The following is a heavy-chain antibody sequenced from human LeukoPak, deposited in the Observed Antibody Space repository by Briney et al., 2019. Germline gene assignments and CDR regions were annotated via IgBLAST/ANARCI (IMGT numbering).Heavy chain of an antibody. J-gene: IGHJ4*02. CDR1: GFTFDDYG. CDR3: AKAPLGRCTGAICYSFDY. V-gene: IGHV3-20*04. Sequence: RSGGSLRLSCAASGFTFDDYGMSWVRQAPGKGLEWVSGINWNGGSTVYADSVKGRFTISRDNAKNSLYLQMNSLRAEDAAVYYCAKAPLGRCTGAICYSFDYWGQGTLVTVSS. CDR2: INWNGGST. D-gene: IGHD2-8*02.